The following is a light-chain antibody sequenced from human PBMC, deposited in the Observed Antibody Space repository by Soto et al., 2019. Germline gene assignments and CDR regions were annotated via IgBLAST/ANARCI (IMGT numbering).Light chain of an antibody. J-gene: IGLJ2*01. CDR2: SNY. CDR3: ASWDDSLNNVL. CDR1: DSNIGGNV. V-gene: IGLV1-44*01. Sequence: QLVLTQPPSLSGTPGQRVTISCSGSDSNIGGNVVSWYQQLPGAAPKLLLFSNYQRPSGVPDRFSGSKSGTSASLAISGLQSEDEGDYYCASWDDSLNNVLFGGGTKVTVL.